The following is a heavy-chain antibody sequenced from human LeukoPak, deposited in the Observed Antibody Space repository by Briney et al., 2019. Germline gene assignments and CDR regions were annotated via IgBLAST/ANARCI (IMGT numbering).Heavy chain of an antibody. CDR1: GGSISSYY. D-gene: IGHD2-2*01. J-gene: IGHJ5*02. V-gene: IGHV4-59*12. CDR2: IYYSGST. CDR3: ARATEPGSSTWDWFDP. Sequence: PSETLSLTCTVSGGSISSYYWSWIRQPPGKGLEWIGYIYYSGSTNYNPSLKSRVTTSVDTSKNQFSLKLSSVTAADTAVYYCARATEPGSSTWDWFDPWGQGTLVTVSS.